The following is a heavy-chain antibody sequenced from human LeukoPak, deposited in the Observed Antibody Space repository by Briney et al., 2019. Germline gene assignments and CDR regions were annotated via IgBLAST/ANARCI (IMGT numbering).Heavy chain of an antibody. J-gene: IGHJ5*02. CDR2: ISFDGSDK. Sequence: GRSLRLSCAASGFTFSRNAMHWVRQAPGKGLEWVAVISFDGSDKYYADSVKGRFTISRDNSKNTLFLQMNSLRAEDTAIYCCARDLIQTAVAARVGWFDPWGQGTLVTVSS. V-gene: IGHV3-30-3*01. CDR3: ARDLIQTAVAARVGWFDP. D-gene: IGHD6-19*01. CDR1: GFTFSRNA.